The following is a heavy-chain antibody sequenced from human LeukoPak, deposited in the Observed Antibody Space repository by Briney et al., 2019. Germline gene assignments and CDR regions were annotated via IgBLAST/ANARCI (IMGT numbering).Heavy chain of an antibody. CDR3: ARDGGTSGSSLRYYYYYGMDV. V-gene: IGHV3-53*01. CDR1: GFTVSSNY. D-gene: IGHD3-10*01. Sequence: PGGSLRLSCAVSGFTVSSNYMSWVRQAPGKGLEWVSVIYSGGSTYYADSVKGRFTISRDNSKNTLYLQMNSLRAEDTAVYYCARDGGTSGSSLRYYYYYGMDVWGQGTTVTVSS. J-gene: IGHJ6*02. CDR2: IYSGGST.